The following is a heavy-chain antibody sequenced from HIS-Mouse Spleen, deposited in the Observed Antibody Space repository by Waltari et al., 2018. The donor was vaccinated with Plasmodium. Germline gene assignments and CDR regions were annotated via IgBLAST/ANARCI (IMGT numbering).Heavy chain of an antibody. Sequence: QVQLVESGGGVVQPGRSLRLPCAASGFTFSSYGMHWVRQGPGKGLEWVAVISNDGSNKYYADAVKGRFTSSRDNSKNTLYLQMNSLRAEDTAVYYCAKEVLGYYDFWSRPDYWGQGTLVTVSS. J-gene: IGHJ4*02. CDR3: AKEVLGYYDFWSRPDY. CDR1: GFTFSSYG. V-gene: IGHV3-30*18. D-gene: IGHD3-3*01. CDR2: ISNDGSNK.